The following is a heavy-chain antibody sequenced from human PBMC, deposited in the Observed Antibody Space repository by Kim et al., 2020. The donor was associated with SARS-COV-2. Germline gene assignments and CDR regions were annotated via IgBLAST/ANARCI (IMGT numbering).Heavy chain of an antibody. CDR1: GDSFSTSRYL. V-gene: IGHV4-39*01. Sequence: SETLSLTCSVSGDSFSTSRYLWGWVRQSPGRGLEWIATLYYSGSTYYNPSLKTRVTTSVDTSRNFFSLNLTSVTAADTATYYCVRHVGQQLVNFGSWGQG. CDR2: LYYSGST. J-gene: IGHJ4*02. CDR3: VRHVGQQLVNFGS. D-gene: IGHD6-13*01.